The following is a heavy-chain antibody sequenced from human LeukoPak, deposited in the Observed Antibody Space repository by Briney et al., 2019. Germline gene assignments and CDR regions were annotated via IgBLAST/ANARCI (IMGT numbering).Heavy chain of an antibody. V-gene: IGHV4-39*01. CDR1: GGSISSSGYY. J-gene: IGHJ4*02. Sequence: PSETLSLTCTVSGGSISSSGYYWGWIRQPPGKGLEWIGSIYYSGSTYYNPPLKSRVTISVDTSKNQFSLKLSSVTAADTAVYYCARIARGYSGYEQDYWGQGTLVTVSS. CDR3: ARIARGYSGYEQDY. CDR2: IYYSGST. D-gene: IGHD5-12*01.